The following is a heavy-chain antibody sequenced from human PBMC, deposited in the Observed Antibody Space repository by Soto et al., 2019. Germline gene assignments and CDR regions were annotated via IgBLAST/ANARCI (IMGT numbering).Heavy chain of an antibody. CDR1: GFSFGNYW. CDR2: IKEDGSER. J-gene: IGHJ4*02. D-gene: IGHD3-3*01. Sequence: LRLYCAVSGFSFGNYWMSWVRQAPGKGLEWLASIKEDGSERYYLDSVKGRFTISRDNAKDSLSLQMNSLRGEDTAFYYCARDVGPVTIFGEALSGYFDFWGQGTLVTVSS. V-gene: IGHV3-7*03. CDR3: ARDVGPVTIFGEALSGYFDF.